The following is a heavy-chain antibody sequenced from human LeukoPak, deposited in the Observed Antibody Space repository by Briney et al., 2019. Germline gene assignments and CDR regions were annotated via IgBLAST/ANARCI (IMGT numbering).Heavy chain of an antibody. J-gene: IGHJ4*02. V-gene: IGHV3-74*01. CDR2: IKSDGSST. CDR3: ASAKFYSYGSKDSDY. Sequence: GSLRLSCAASGFTFSSYWMHWVRQAPGKGLVWVSRIKSDGSSTNYADSVKGRFTISRDNAKNTLYLQMNSLRAEDTAVYYCASAKFYSYGSKDSDYWGQGTLVTVSS. CDR1: GFTFSSYW. D-gene: IGHD5-18*01.